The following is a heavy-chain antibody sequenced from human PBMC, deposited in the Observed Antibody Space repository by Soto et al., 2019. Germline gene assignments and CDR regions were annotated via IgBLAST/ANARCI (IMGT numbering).Heavy chain of an antibody. D-gene: IGHD3-9*01. J-gene: IGHJ4*02. CDR1: GFTFSSYS. CDR3: ARDKDWAFDY. V-gene: IGHV3-48*03. Sequence: EVQLVESGGSVVQPGWSLRLSCVASGFTFSSYSMVWVRQAPGKGLEWVSYIFTTGTTIYYADSVKGRFTVSRDNAKNSLFLLLNSLRAEDTAVYYCARDKDWAFDYWGQGTLVTVSS. CDR2: IFTTGTTI.